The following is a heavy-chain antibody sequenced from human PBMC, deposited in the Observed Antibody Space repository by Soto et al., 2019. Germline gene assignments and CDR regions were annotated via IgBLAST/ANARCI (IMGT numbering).Heavy chain of an antibody. V-gene: IGHV3-11*05. CDR2: ISSSSSYT. CDR3: ARAGYCSSTSCSWFDP. J-gene: IGHJ5*02. Sequence: GGSLRLSCAASGFTFSDYYMSWIRQAPGKGLEWVSYISSSSSYTNYADSVKGRFTISRDNAKNSLYLQMNSLRAEDTAVYYCARAGYCSSTSCSWFDPWGQGTLVTVSS. CDR1: GFTFSDYY. D-gene: IGHD2-2*01.